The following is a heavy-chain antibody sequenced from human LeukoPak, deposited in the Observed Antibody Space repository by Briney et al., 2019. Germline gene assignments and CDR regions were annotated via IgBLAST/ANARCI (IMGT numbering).Heavy chain of an antibody. D-gene: IGHD3-10*01. Sequence: SETLSLTCTVSGGSVSSYYWSWIRQPAGKGLEWIGRIYSSGSTNYNSSLESRATISVDESKNRFSLRLRSMTAADTAVYFCARGGGRATLDYWGQGTLVTVSS. V-gene: IGHV4-4*07. CDR1: GGSVSSYY. J-gene: IGHJ4*02. CDR3: ARGGGRATLDY. CDR2: IYSSGST.